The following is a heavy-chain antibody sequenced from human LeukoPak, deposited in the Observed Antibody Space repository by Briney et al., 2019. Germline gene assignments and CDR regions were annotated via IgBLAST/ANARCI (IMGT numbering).Heavy chain of an antibody. CDR2: ISSSSSYI. J-gene: IGHJ4*02. Sequence: PGGSLRLSCAASGFSFSDYSMNWVRQAPGKGLEWVSSISSSSSYIYYADSVKGRFTISRDNAKNSLYLQMNSLRAEDTAVYYCARDWDLAARGGATTFDYWGQGTLVTVSS. CDR3: ARDWDLAARGGATTFDY. D-gene: IGHD6-6*01. CDR1: GFSFSDYS. V-gene: IGHV3-21*01.